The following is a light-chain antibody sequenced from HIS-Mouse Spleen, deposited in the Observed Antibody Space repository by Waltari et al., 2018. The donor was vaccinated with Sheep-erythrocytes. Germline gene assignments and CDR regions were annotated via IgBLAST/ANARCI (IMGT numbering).Light chain of an antibody. CDR3: CSYAGSYNHV. CDR2: DVS. V-gene: IGLV2-11*01. CDR1: SSDVGGYNY. J-gene: IGLJ1*01. Sequence: QSALTQPRPVSGSPGQSVTISCTGTSSDVGGYNYVPWYQQHPGKAPTLMIYDVSKRPSGVPDRVSGSKSGNTASLTISGLQAEDEADYYCCSYAGSYNHVFATGTKVTVL.